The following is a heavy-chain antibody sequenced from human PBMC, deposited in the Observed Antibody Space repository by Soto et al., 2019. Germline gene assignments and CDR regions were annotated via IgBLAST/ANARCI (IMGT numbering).Heavy chain of an antibody. V-gene: IGHV1-69*13. J-gene: IGHJ4*02. CDR1: GGTFSSYA. CDR3: ARGRFIAAAGPPRFDY. D-gene: IGHD6-13*01. CDR2: IIPIFGTA. Sequence: ASVKVSCKASGGTFSSYAISWVRQAPGQGLEWMGGIIPIFGTANYAQKFQGRVTITADESTSTAYMELSSLRSEDTAVYYCARGRFIAAAGPPRFDYWGQGTLVTVSS.